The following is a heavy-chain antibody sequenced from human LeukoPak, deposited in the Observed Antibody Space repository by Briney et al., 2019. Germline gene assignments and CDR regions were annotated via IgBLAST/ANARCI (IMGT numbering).Heavy chain of an antibody. D-gene: IGHD2-8*02. CDR2: ISYSGST. CDR1: GGSVSSGSYY. V-gene: IGHV4-61*01. CDR3: ARRGTGGRSFDI. J-gene: IGHJ3*02. Sequence: SETLSLTCTVSGGSVSSGSYYWTWIRQPPGKGLEWIGYISYSGSTNFNPSLKSRVTISVDTSKNQFSLKLSSVTAADTAVYYCARRGTGGRSFDIWGQGTMVTVSS.